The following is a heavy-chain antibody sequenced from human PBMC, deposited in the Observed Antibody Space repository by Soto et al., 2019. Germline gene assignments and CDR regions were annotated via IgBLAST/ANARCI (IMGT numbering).Heavy chain of an antibody. D-gene: IGHD2-15*01. CDR1: GYSFTSYW. J-gene: IGHJ6*02. CDR3: ARHRGWGKRYCSGGSCYYYYYGMDV. CDR2: IYPGDSDT. Sequence: PGESLKISCKGSGYSFTSYWIGWVRQMPGKGLEWMGIIYPGDSDTRYSPSFQGQVTISADKSISTAYLQWSSLKASDTAMYYCARHRGWGKRYCSGGSCYYYYYGMDVWGQGTTVTVSS. V-gene: IGHV5-51*01.